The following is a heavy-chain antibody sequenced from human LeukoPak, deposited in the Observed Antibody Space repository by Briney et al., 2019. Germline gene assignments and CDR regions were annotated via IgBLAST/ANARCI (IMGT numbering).Heavy chain of an antibody. D-gene: IGHD5-24*01. V-gene: IGHV1-69*05. CDR3: ARDWVDGYNYRDRYFDL. Sequence: PVKVSCKASGGTFSSYAISWVRQAPGQGLEWMGRIIPIFGTANYAQKFQGRVTITTDESTSTAYMELSSLRSEDTAVYYCARDWVDGYNYRDRYFDLWGRGTLVTVSS. CDR2: IIPIFGTA. J-gene: IGHJ2*01. CDR1: GGTFSSYA.